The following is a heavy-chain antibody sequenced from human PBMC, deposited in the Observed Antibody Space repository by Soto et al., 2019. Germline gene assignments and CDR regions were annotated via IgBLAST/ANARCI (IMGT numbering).Heavy chain of an antibody. CDR1: GFTFDDYA. J-gene: IGHJ4*02. CDR3: AKGVAGWYYFDY. CDR2: ISWNVGSI. Sequence: ESGGGLVQPGRSLRLSCAASGFTFDDYAMHWVRQAPGKGLEWVSGISWNVGSIAYADSVKGRFTISRDNAKNSLYLQMNSLRAEDTALYYCAKGVAGWYYFDYWGQGTLVTVSS. D-gene: IGHD3-3*01. V-gene: IGHV3-9*01.